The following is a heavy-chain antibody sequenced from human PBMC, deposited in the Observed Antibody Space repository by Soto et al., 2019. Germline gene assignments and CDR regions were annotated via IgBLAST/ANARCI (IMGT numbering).Heavy chain of an antibody. CDR3: ARDGREASGIDV. Sequence: QVQLEESGPGLVKPSETLSLTCTVSGGSISSHYWSWVRQAPGKGLEWIGCIYYRGNTFYNPSLKSRGTISVDPSNNQFSLKLDSVPPADTAVYYCARDGREASGIDVWGQGTAVTVSS. CDR1: GGSISSHY. V-gene: IGHV4-59*11. D-gene: IGHD1-26*01. J-gene: IGHJ6*02. CDR2: IYYRGNT.